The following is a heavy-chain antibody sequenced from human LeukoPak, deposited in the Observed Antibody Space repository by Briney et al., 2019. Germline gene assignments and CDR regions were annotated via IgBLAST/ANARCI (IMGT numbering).Heavy chain of an antibody. D-gene: IGHD5-12*01. CDR3: ARDSVPYYYGVDAFDI. CDR1: GFTFSSYA. V-gene: IGHV3-30-3*01. CDR2: ISYDGSNK. J-gene: IGHJ3*02. Sequence: PGGSLRLSCAASGFTFSSYAMHWVRQAPGKGLEWVAVISYDGSNKYYADSVKGRFTISRDNSKNTLYLRMNSLRAEDTAVYYCARDSVPYYYGVDAFDIWGQGTMVTVSS.